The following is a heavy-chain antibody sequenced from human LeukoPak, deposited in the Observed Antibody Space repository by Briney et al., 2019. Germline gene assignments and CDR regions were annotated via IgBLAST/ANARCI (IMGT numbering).Heavy chain of an antibody. CDR2: INSDGSST. Sequence: GGSLRLSCAASGFTFSSYWMHWVRQTPGKGLVWVSRINSDGSSTSYADSVKGRFTISRDNAKNTLYLQMNSLRAEDTAVYYCARRGEGIESDRSGYWYIYYFDYWGQGTLVTVSS. J-gene: IGHJ4*02. V-gene: IGHV3-74*01. D-gene: IGHD3-22*01. CDR3: ARRGEGIESDRSGYWYIYYFDY. CDR1: GFTFSSYW.